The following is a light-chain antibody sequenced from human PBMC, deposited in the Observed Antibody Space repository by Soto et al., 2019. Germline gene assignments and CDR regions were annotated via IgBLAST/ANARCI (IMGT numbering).Light chain of an antibody. V-gene: IGKV1-39*01. CDR1: QTIGIY. CDR2: GAS. Sequence: DIQVTQSPSSLSASVGDRVTITCRTSQTIGIYLTWYQQKPGKAPNLLIYGASTLQSGVPSRFSGSGSGTDFTHTISSLQPEDSATYHCQQSYNIPWTFGQGTKVEV. J-gene: IGKJ1*01. CDR3: QQSYNIPWT.